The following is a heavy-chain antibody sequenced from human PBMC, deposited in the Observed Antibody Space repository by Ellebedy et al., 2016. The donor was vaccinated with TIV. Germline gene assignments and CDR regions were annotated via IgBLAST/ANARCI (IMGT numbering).Heavy chain of an antibody. V-gene: IGHV3-23*01. D-gene: IGHD2-15*01. CDR2: IRGRDGRT. CDR3: ATGARSEGGY. J-gene: IGHJ4*02. Sequence: GESLKISCGASGFSFSGYAMSWVRQVPGKGLEWFSSIRGRDGRTSYTDSAKGRFTISRDNAKNSLYLQMNSLRAEDTAVYYCATGARSEGGYWGQGTLVTVSS. CDR1: GFSFSGYA.